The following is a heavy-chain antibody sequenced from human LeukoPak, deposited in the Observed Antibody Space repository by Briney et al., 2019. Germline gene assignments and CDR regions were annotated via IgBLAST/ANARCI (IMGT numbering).Heavy chain of an antibody. CDR2: INHSGST. Sequence: SETLSLTCAVYGGSFSGYYWSWIRQPPGKGLEWIGEINHSGSTNYNPSLKSRVTISVDTSKNQFSLKLSSVTAADTAVYYCARTHSSSWRCWFDPWGQGTLVTVSS. CDR3: ARTHSSSWRCWFDP. CDR1: GGSFSGYY. V-gene: IGHV4-34*01. J-gene: IGHJ5*02. D-gene: IGHD6-13*01.